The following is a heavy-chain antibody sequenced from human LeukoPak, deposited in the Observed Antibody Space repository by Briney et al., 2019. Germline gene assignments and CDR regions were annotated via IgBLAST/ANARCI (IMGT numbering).Heavy chain of an antibody. CDR3: ARGTYYDLLTGYFAY. CDR1: GYSFSSFW. CDR2: IYPGDPDT. V-gene: IGHV5-51*01. J-gene: IGHJ4*02. D-gene: IGHD3-9*01. Sequence: GESLKISCKASGYSFSSFWIGWVRQMPGKGLEWMGIIYPGDPDTRYSPSFQGQVTISADKSISTTYPQWSSLKASDTAIYYCARGTYYDLLTGYFAYWGQGTLVTVSS.